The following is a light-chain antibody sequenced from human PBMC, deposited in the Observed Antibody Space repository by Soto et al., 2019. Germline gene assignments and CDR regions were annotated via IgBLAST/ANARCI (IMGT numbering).Light chain of an antibody. CDR1: SSDVGGYNY. J-gene: IGLJ1*01. CDR2: EVS. Sequence: SALTQPASVSGSPGQSITISCTGTSSDVGGYNYVSWYQQHPGKAPKLMIYEVSNRPSGVSNRFSGSKSGNTASLTIPGLQAEDEADYYCSSYTSSSTYVFGNGTKVTVL. CDR3: SSYTSSSTYV. V-gene: IGLV2-14*01.